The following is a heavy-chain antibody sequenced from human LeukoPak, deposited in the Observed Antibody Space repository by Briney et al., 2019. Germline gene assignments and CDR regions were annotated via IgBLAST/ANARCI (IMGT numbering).Heavy chain of an antibody. V-gene: IGHV3-23*01. CDR3: GKGGAVSSKSITMIRGTRRYYYYMDV. CDR1: GFTFSNYG. J-gene: IGHJ6*03. D-gene: IGHD3-10*01. Sequence: GGSLRLSCAASGFTFSNYGMSWGRQASGKGLKWVSIISASGGTRYYADSVKGRFTISRDNSKNTLYLKMKSLRAEDTAVYYCGKGGAVSSKSITMIRGTRRYYYYMDVWGKGTTVTISS. CDR2: ISASGGTR.